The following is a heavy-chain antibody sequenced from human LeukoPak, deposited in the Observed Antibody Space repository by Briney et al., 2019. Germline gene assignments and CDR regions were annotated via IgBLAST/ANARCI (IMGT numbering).Heavy chain of an antibody. CDR1: GFTFSSYA. CDR3: ARMAVAYYYDY. J-gene: IGHJ4*02. V-gene: IGHV3-64*01. D-gene: IGHD5-24*01. Sequence: GGSLRLSCAASGFTFSSYAMHWVRQAPGKGLEYVSAISSKGGSTYYANSVKGRFNISRDNSKNTLYLQMGSLRAEDMAVYYCARMAVAYYYDYWGQGTLVTVSS. CDR2: ISSKGGST.